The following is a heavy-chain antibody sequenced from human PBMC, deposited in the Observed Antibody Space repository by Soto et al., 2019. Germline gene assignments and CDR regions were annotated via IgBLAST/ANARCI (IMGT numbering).Heavy chain of an antibody. CDR2: ISYSGST. V-gene: IGHV4-39*01. J-gene: IGHJ4*02. CDR3: ARHYYGSGSYLPTFEY. D-gene: IGHD3-10*01. CDR1: GGSISSTTYF. Sequence: SETLSLTCTVSGGSISSTTYFGVWIRQPPGKGLEWIGSISYSGSTFYNPSLKSRVTISVETSKNQFSLKLSSMTAADTAVYYCARHYYGSGSYLPTFEYWGQGTVVTVSS.